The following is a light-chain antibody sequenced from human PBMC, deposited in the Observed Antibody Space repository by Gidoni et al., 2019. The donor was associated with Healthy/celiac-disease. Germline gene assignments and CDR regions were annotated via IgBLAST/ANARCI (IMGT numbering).Light chain of an antibody. CDR1: QSISSW. V-gene: IGKV1-5*03. CDR3: QQYNSYP. Sequence: DIQMPQSPSTLSASVGDRVTITCRASQSISSWLAWYQQKPGKAPKLLIYKASSLESGVPSRFSGSGSGTEFTLTISSLQPDDFATYYCQQYNSYPFGQGTKVEIK. J-gene: IGKJ1*01. CDR2: KAS.